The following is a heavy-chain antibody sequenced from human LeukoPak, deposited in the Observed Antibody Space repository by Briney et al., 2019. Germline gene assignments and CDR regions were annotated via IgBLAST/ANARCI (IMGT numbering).Heavy chain of an antibody. J-gene: IGHJ5*02. Sequence: SVKVSCKASGGTFSSYAISWVRQAPGQGLEWMGGIIPIFGTANYAQKFQGRVTMTRDTSTSTVYMELSSLRSEDTAVYYCARGGGSRGWLDPWGQGTLVTVSS. CDR2: IIPIFGTA. CDR1: GGTFSSYA. CDR3: ARGGGSRGWLDP. V-gene: IGHV1-69*05. D-gene: IGHD6-25*01.